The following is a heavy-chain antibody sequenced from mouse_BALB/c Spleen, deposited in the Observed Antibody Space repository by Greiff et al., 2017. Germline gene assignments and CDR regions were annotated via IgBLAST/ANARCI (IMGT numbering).Heavy chain of an antibody. CDR2: IDPANGNT. CDR1: GFNIKDTY. V-gene: IGHV14-3*02. Sequence: VQLQQSGAELVKPGASVKLSCTASGFNIKDTYMHWVKQRPEQGLEWIGRIDPANGNTKYDPKFQGKATITADTSSNTAYLQLSSLTSEDTAVYYCARGDYGLWFAFWGQGTLVTVSA. D-gene: IGHD1-1*02. J-gene: IGHJ3*01. CDR3: ARGDYGLWFAF.